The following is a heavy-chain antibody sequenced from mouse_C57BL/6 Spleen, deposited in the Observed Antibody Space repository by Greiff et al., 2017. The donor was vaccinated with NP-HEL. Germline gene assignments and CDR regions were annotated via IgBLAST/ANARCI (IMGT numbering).Heavy chain of an antibody. CDR3: ARSANYYGSSYWYFDV. J-gene: IGHJ1*03. CDR2: IRNKANGYTT. D-gene: IGHD1-1*01. Sequence: EVQRVESGGGLVQPGGSLSLSCAASGFTFTDYYMSWVRQPPGKALEWLGFIRNKANGYTTEYSASVKGRFTISRDNSQSILYLQMNALRAEDSATYYCARSANYYGSSYWYFDVWGTGTTVTVSS. V-gene: IGHV7-3*01. CDR1: GFTFTDYY.